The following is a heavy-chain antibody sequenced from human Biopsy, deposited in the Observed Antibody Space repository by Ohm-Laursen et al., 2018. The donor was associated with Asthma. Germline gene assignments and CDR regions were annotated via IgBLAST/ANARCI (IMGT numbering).Heavy chain of an antibody. CDR3: ARDSGGDWSCCDRRCDYYYTYAMDV. J-gene: IGHJ6*02. V-gene: IGHV3-21*01. CDR1: GFTFNYYS. CDR2: ISSGTTYI. Sequence: SLRLSCAASGFTFNYYSINWVRQAPGKGLEWVASISSGTTYIYYADSVKGRFTISRDNGKNSLFLQMSSLRAEDTAVYYCARDSGGDWSCCDRRCDYYYTYAMDVWGQGTTVTVSS. D-gene: IGHD5-12*01.